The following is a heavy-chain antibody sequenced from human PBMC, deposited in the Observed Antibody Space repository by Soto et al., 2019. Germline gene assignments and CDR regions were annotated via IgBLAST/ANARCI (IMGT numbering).Heavy chain of an antibody. Sequence: GESLKISCKGSGYIFSNYWIGWVRQMPGKGLERMGRIDPSDSYTNNSPSFQGHVTISADKFISTAYLQWSNLKASDTAKYYCAFAELERRYDYYYYGMDVWGQGTTVTVSS. CDR2: IDPSDSYT. CDR1: GYIFSNYW. CDR3: AFAELERRYDYYYYGMDV. V-gene: IGHV5-10-1*01. J-gene: IGHJ6*02. D-gene: IGHD1-1*01.